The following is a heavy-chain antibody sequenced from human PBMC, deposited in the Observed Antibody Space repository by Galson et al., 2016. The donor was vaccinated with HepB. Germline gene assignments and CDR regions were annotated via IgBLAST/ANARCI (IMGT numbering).Heavy chain of an antibody. CDR2: IDPSDSYT. V-gene: IGHV5-10-1*01. CDR3: ARDPGYCSPSGCPRGPR. CDR1: GYSFTTYW. D-gene: IGHD2-15*01. Sequence: QSGAEVKKPGESLRISCKGSGYSFTTYWINWVRQVPGKGLEWMGRIDPSDSYTKYSPSFQGHVTISTDRSISTAYLQWSSLKASDTAMYYCARDPGYCSPSGCPRGPRWGQGTLVTVSS. J-gene: IGHJ4*02.